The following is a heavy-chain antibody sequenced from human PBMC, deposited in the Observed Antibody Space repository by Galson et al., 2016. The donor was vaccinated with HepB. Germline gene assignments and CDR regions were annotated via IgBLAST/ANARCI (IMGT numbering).Heavy chain of an antibody. Sequence: SVKVSCKASGYTFSNFHMHWLRQAPGQGLEWMGIINPFGGSTSYAQKFQGRVTMTRDTSTSTVYMELSSLRSEDTAVYFCARDWYYGMDVWGQGTAVTVSS. V-gene: IGHV1-46*01. CDR3: ARDWYYGMDV. J-gene: IGHJ6*02. CDR1: GYTFSNFH. CDR2: INPFGGST.